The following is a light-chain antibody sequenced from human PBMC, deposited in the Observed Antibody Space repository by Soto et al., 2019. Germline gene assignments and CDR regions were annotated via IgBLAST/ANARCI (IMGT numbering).Light chain of an antibody. Sequence: EILITHSLATPSVSPGERATLSCRASQSVSSNLAWYQQKPGQAPRLLIYGASTRATGIPARFRGSGSGTEFTLTISSLESEDSAVYYCQHYSNWPPWTFGQGTKVDI. CDR3: QHYSNWPPWT. V-gene: IGKV3-15*01. CDR2: GAS. J-gene: IGKJ1*01. CDR1: QSVSSN.